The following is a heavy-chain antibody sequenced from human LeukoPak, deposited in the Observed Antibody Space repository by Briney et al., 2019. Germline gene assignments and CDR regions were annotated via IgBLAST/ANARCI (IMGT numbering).Heavy chain of an antibody. CDR1: GGSISSGDFY. CDR3: VSFTDVVGGVN. J-gene: IGHJ4*02. Sequence: SSETLSLTCAVSGGSISSGDFYWSWIRQPPGKGLEYIGYIYYIGSTYYNPSLKSRVTISVDTSKNQFSLNLSSVTAADTAVYYCVSFTDVVGGVNWGQGTLVTVSS. V-gene: IGHV4-30-4*01. D-gene: IGHD3-10*01. CDR2: IYYIGST.